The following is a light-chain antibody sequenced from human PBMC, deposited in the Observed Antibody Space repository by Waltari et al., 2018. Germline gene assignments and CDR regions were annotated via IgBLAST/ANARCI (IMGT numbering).Light chain of an antibody. CDR2: GAS. CDR1: QSVTPN. Sequence: EIVLTQSPATLSVSPGETATLSCRASQSVTPNLAWYQQKPGQTPSLLISGASTRATGIPARFSGSWSGTEFTLTISSLQSEDFAVYYCQQYKNWPLTFGGGTKVEIK. CDR3: QQYKNWPLT. J-gene: IGKJ4*01. V-gene: IGKV3-15*01.